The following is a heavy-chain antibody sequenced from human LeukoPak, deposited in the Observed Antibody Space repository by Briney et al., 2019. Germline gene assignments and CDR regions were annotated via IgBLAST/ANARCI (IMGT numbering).Heavy chain of an antibody. D-gene: IGHD6-19*01. CDR3: ARDFDSSGWERGGFDP. CDR2: IYHSGST. CDR1: SFSISSGYY. Sequence: SETLSLTCTVSSFSISSGYYWACIRQPPGKGLEWIGSIYHSGSTYYNPSLKSRVTISIDRSKNQFSLKLTSATAADTAVYYCARDFDSSGWERGGFDPWGQGTLVTVSS. V-gene: IGHV4-38-2*02. J-gene: IGHJ5*02.